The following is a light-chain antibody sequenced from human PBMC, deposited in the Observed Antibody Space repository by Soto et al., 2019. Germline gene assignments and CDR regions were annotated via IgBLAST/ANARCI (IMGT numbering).Light chain of an antibody. J-gene: IGLJ1*01. CDR3: KSYAGSNTYV. Sequence: QSALTQPPSASGSPGQSVTISCTGTKNDIGVYDFVSWYQHHPGKAPRLIIYEVVQRPSGVPDRFSGSKSGNTASLTVSGLQAADEADYYCKSYAGSNTYVFGSGTKXXVL. CDR2: EVV. V-gene: IGLV2-8*01. CDR1: KNDIGVYDF.